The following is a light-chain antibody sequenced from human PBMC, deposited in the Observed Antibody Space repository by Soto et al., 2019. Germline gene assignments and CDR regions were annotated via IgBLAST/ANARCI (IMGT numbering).Light chain of an antibody. CDR1: QSVISN. Sequence: EIVMTQSPATLSVSPGERATLSCRASQSVISNLAWYQQKSGQAPRLLIYGASNRATGIPARFSGSGSGTDFTLTISRLEPEDFAVYYCQQYGSSPRTFGQGTKVDI. CDR2: GAS. V-gene: IGKV3-20*01. J-gene: IGKJ1*01. CDR3: QQYGSSPRT.